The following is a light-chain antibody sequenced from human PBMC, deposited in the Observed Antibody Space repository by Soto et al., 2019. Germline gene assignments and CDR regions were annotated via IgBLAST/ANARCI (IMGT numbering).Light chain of an antibody. V-gene: IGLV2-14*03. Sequence: QSALTQPASVSGSPGQSITISCTETSSDVGGHNYVSWYQQHPGKAPKLMIFDVSHRPSGVSNRFSGSKSGNTASLTISGLQAEDEAHYYCSSYTSSSTVIFGGGTKLTVL. CDR2: DVS. CDR3: SSYTSSSTVI. CDR1: SSDVGGHNY. J-gene: IGLJ2*01.